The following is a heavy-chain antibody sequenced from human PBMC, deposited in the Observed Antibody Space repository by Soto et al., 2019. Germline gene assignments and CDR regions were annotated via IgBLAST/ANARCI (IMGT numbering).Heavy chain of an antibody. Sequence: PSETLSLTCSVSGGSIKNYYWNWIRQAPGKGLEWIGYIYYSGSTNYHPSFQGQVTISVDRSINTAYLQRSGLRASDTAMYYCATQIGLHGVSRYFDYWGQGTLVTVSS. CDR1: GGSIKNYY. CDR3: ATQIGLHGVSRYFDY. V-gene: IGHV4-59*12. CDR2: IYYSGST. J-gene: IGHJ4*02. D-gene: IGHD3-9*01.